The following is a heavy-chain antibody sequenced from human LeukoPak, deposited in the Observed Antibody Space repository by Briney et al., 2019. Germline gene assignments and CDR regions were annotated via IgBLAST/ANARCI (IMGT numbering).Heavy chain of an antibody. V-gene: IGHV3-23*01. CDR1: GFTFSSYA. Sequence: PGGSLRLSCEASGFTFSSYAMSWVRQAPGKGLEWVSAISGSGVTTHYAGSVKGRFSISRDNSKNTLYLQMNCLRAEDTALYYCAKKVVVGATSPYSDFQDWGQGTLVTVSS. CDR2: ISGSGVTT. J-gene: IGHJ1*01. D-gene: IGHD1-26*01. CDR3: AKKVVVGATSPYSDFQD.